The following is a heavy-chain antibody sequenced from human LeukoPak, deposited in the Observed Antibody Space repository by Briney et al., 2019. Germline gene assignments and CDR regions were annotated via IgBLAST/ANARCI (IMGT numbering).Heavy chain of an antibody. J-gene: IGHJ4*02. D-gene: IGHD5-18*01. CDR1: GFTFSSYA. Sequence: PGGPLRLSCAASGFTFSSYAMSWVRQAPGKGLEWVSAISGSGGSTYYADSVKGQFTISRDNSKNTLYLQMNSLRAEDTAVYYCAKDLRRGIQLWLDYWGQGTLVTVSS. V-gene: IGHV3-23*01. CDR2: ISGSGGST. CDR3: AKDLRRGIQLWLDY.